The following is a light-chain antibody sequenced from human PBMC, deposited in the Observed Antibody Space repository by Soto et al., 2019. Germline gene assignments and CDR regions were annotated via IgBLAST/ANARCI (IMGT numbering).Light chain of an antibody. J-gene: IGLJ1*01. V-gene: IGLV2-11*01. Sequence: QSALTQPRSVSGSPGQSVTISCTGTSSDVGGYNYVSWYQQYPGKAPKVVIYDVKTRPSGVPGRFSGSKSGNTASLAISGLQDEDEADYYCLSYAKNFNFVFGTGTKLTVL. CDR2: DVK. CDR3: LSYAKNFNFV. CDR1: SSDVGGYNY.